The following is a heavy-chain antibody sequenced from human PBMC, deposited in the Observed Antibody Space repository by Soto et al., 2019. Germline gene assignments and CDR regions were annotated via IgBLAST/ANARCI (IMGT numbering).Heavy chain of an antibody. D-gene: IGHD4-4*01. Sequence: SSETLSLTCTVSGGSISSGGYYWSWIRQHPGKGLEWIGYIYYSGSTYYNPSLKSRVTISVDTSKNQFSLKLSSVTAADTAVYYCARWGVSNYESWFDPWGQGTLVTVSS. CDR2: IYYSGST. CDR3: ARWGVSNYESWFDP. V-gene: IGHV4-31*03. J-gene: IGHJ5*02. CDR1: GGSISSGGYY.